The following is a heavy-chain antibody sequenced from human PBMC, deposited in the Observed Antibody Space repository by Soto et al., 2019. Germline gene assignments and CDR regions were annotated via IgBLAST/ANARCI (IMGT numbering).Heavy chain of an antibody. CDR2: ISYDGSNK. D-gene: IGHD2-2*01. CDR3: AKESCSRTTCYAGENGMDV. J-gene: IGHJ6*02. V-gene: IGHV3-30*18. CDR1: GFTFNSYG. Sequence: QVQLVESGGGMVQPGRSLRLSCAASGFTFNSYGMHWVRQAPGKGLEWVAVISYDGSNKYHADSVKGRFTISRDNSKNTLYLQMNSLRAEDTAVYYCAKESCSRTTCYAGENGMDVWGQGTTVTVSS.